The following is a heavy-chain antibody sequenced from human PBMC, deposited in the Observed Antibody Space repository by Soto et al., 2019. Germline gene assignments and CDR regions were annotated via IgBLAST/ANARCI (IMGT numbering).Heavy chain of an antibody. CDR3: ARLGEGYRFYYGMDV. D-gene: IGHD3-10*01. J-gene: IGHJ6*02. Sequence: EVQLVQSGAEVKKPGESLKISCKGSGYSFTSYWIGWVRQMPGKGLEWMGIIYPGDSDTRYSPSFQGQVTISADKSISNAYLQWSSLKDSDTAMYYCARLGEGYRFYYGMDVWGQGTTVTVSS. V-gene: IGHV5-51*03. CDR1: GYSFTSYW. CDR2: IYPGDSDT.